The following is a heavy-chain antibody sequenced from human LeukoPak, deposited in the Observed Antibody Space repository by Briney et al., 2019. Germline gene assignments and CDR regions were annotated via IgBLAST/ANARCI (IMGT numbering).Heavy chain of an antibody. D-gene: IGHD2-15*01. CDR2: IYSGGST. V-gene: IGHV3-53*01. Sequence: GGSLRLSCAASGFTVSSNYMSRVRQAPGKGLEWVSVIYSGGSTYYADSVKGRFTISRDNPKNTLYLQMNSLRAEDTAVYYCARVVVVAAKYYYYYMDVWGKGTTVTVSS. J-gene: IGHJ6*03. CDR3: ARVVVVAAKYYYYYMDV. CDR1: GFTVSSNY.